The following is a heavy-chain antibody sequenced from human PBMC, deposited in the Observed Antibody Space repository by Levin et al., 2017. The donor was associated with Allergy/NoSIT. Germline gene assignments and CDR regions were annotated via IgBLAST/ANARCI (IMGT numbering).Heavy chain of an antibody. CDR2: VNSDGSST. D-gene: IGHD3-10*01. J-gene: IGHJ1*01. CDR1: GFTFSGCW. Sequence: PGGSLRLSCVASGFTFSGCWMHWVRQAPGKGLVWVSRVNSDGSSTSYADPVKGRFTISRDNAKNTLYLQMNSLRAEDTAVYYCALITMVRGVVGWGQGTLVTVSS. V-gene: IGHV3-74*01. CDR3: ALITMVRGVVG.